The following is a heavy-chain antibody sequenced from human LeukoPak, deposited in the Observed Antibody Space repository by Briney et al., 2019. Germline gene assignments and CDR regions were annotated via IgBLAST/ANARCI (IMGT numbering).Heavy chain of an antibody. D-gene: IGHD2-2*03. CDR2: IYYSGST. J-gene: IGHJ6*03. Sequence: SETLSLTCTVSGGSISSYYWSWIRQPPGKGLEWIGYIYYSGSTNYNPSLKSRVTISVDTSKNQFSLKLSSVTAADTAVYYCARPSGYCSSTSCSWRGYYYYMDVWGKGTTVTVSS. V-gene: IGHV4-59*12. CDR1: GGSISSYY. CDR3: ARPSGYCSSTSCSWRGYYYYMDV.